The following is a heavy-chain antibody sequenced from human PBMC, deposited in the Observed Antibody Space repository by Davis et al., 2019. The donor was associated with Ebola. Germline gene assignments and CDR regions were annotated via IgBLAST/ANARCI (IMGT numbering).Heavy chain of an antibody. CDR1: GFTFSSYA. CDR2: ISYDGSNK. D-gene: IGHD6-19*01. CDR3: AKNRIAVAGRGLVAY. V-gene: IGHV3-30-3*01. Sequence: SLKLSCAASGFTFSSYAMHWVRQAPGKGLEWVAVISYDGSNKYYADSVKGRFTISRDNSKNTLYLQMNSLRAEDTAVYYCAKNRIAVAGRGLVAYWGQGTLVTVSS. J-gene: IGHJ4*02.